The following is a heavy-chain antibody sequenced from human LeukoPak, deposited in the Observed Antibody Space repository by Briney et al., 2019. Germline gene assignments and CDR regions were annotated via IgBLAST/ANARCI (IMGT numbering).Heavy chain of an antibody. CDR3: ARDPLGLERRRYFDY. J-gene: IGHJ4*02. Sequence: SETLSLTCTVSGGSISSGGYYWSWIRQHPGKGLEWIGYIYYSGSTYYNPSLKSRVTISVDTSKNQFSLKLSSVTAADTAVYYCARDPLGLERRRYFDYWGQGTLVTVSS. CDR2: IYYSGST. V-gene: IGHV4-31*03. CDR1: GGSISSGGYY. D-gene: IGHD1-1*01.